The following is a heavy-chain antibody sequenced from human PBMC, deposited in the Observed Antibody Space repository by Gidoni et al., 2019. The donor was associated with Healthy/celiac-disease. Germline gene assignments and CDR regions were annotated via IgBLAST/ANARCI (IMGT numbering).Heavy chain of an antibody. Sequence: QVQLVQSGAEVKKPGASVKVSCKASGYTVTSHVISRGRQAPGQGLEWMGWISAYNGNTNYAQKLQGRVTMTTATSTSTAYMELRRLSSDDTAVYYCARDWVGSGIYLGVDYYYYMDVWGKGTTVTVSS. CDR2: ISAYNGNT. CDR1: GYTVTSHV. CDR3: ARDWVGSGIYLGVDYYYYMDV. J-gene: IGHJ6*03. D-gene: IGHD1-26*01. V-gene: IGHV1-18*04.